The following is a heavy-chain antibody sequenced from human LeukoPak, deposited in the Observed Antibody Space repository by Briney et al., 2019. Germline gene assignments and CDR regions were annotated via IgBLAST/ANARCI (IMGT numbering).Heavy chain of an antibody. CDR1: GGSISSYY. D-gene: IGHD3-9*01. V-gene: IGHV4-38-2*02. CDR2: IYHSGST. Sequence: SETLSLTCTVSGGSISSYYWSWIRQPPGKGLEWIGSIYHSGSTYYNPSLKSRVTISVDTSKNQFSLKLSSVTAADTAVYYCARVPRNYDILTGYYSLNYFDYWGQGTLVTVSS. CDR3: ARVPRNYDILTGYYSLNYFDY. J-gene: IGHJ4*02.